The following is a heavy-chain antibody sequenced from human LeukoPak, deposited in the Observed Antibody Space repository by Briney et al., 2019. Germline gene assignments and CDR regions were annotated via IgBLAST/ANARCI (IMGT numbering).Heavy chain of an antibody. CDR1: GFTFSNYE. D-gene: IGHD3-16*01. CDR3: ARPHVAMKTFGDAFDI. CDR2: ISSSGSTI. Sequence: GGSLRLSCAASGFTFSNYEISWVRQAPGKGLEWLSYISSSGSTIYYADSVEGRFTISRDNAKNSLYLQMNSLRAEDTALYYCARPHVAMKTFGDAFDIWGQGTMVTVSS. V-gene: IGHV3-48*03. J-gene: IGHJ3*02.